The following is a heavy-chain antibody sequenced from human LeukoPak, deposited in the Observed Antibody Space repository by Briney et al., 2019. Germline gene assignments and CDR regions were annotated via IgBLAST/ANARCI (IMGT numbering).Heavy chain of an antibody. V-gene: IGHV1-69*06. J-gene: IGHJ4*02. CDR3: ATAGDAAPRGWYNWNVGDLNYYFDY. D-gene: IGHD1-20*01. Sequence: SVKVSCKASGGTFSSYAISWVRQAPGQGLEWMGGIIPIFGTANYAQKFQGRVTITADKSTSTAYMGLSSLRSEDTAVYYCATAGDAAPRGWYNWNVGDLNYYFDYWGQGTLVTVSS. CDR2: IIPIFGTA. CDR1: GGTFSSYA.